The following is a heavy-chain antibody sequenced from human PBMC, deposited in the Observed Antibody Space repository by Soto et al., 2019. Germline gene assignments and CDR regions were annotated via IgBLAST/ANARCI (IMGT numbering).Heavy chain of an antibody. D-gene: IGHD2-15*01. V-gene: IGHV4-39*02. CDR1: GGSISSSSYY. CDR2: IYYSGRT. Sequence: SETLSLTCTVSGGSISSSSYYWGWIRQPPGKGLEWIGSIYYSGRTYYNPSLKSRVTISVDTSKNQFSLKLSSVTAADTAVYYCAREMTYCSGGSCSSGGFDPWGQGTLVTVSS. J-gene: IGHJ5*02. CDR3: AREMTYCSGGSCSSGGFDP.